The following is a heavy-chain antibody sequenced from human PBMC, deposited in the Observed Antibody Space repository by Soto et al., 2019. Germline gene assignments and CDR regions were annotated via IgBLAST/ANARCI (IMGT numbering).Heavy chain of an antibody. V-gene: IGHV1-24*01. D-gene: IGHD3-16*01. Sequence: QVPLVQSGAEVKKPGASVKVSCKVSGYTLTELSMHWVRQAPGKGLEWMGGFDPEDGETSYAQKFQGRVTMTEDTSTDTAYMELSSLRAEDTAVYYCATASRMITFGGFIWALDYMDVWGKGTTVTVSS. CDR3: ATASRMITFGGFIWALDYMDV. CDR1: GYTLTELS. CDR2: FDPEDGET. J-gene: IGHJ6*03.